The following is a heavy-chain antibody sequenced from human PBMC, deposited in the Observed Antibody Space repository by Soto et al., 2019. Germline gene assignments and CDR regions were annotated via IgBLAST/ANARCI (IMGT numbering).Heavy chain of an antibody. CDR3: AREGWPLLQTGMDV. J-gene: IGHJ6*02. V-gene: IGHV3-48*02. Sequence: GGSLRLSCAASGFTFRSYSMNWVRQAPGKGLEWVSYISSSNRTINYADSVKGRFIISRDNAKNSLYLQIHSLRDEDTAVYYCAREGWPLLQTGMDVWGQGTTVTVS. D-gene: IGHD2-15*01. CDR2: ISSSNRTI. CDR1: GFTFRSYS.